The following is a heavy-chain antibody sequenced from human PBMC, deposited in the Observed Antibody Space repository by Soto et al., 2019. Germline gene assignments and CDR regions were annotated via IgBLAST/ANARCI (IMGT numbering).Heavy chain of an antibody. CDR1: GFTFSHYW. Sequence: EVQLVESGGGLVQPGGSLRLSCAASGFTFSHYWMTWVRQAPGKGLEWVANMKEDGSEKNYVDSVKGRFTISRDNAKNSLYPQMNSLRAEDTAMYYCARGGSESDYWGQGTLVTVSS. D-gene: IGHD3-16*01. V-gene: IGHV3-7*01. J-gene: IGHJ4*02. CDR3: ARGGSESDY. CDR2: MKEDGSEK.